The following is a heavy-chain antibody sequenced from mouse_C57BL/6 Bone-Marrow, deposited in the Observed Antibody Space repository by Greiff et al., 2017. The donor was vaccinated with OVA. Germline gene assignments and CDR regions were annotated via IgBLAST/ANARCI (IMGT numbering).Heavy chain of an antibody. CDR3: ARDYYGSSQDWYFDV. Sequence: EVQLVESGGGLVKPGGPLKLSCAASGFTFSSYAMSWVRQTPEKRLEWVATISDGGSYTYYPDNVKGRFTISRDNAKNNLYLQMSHLKSEDTAMYYCARDYYGSSQDWYFDVWGTGTTVTVSS. D-gene: IGHD1-1*01. J-gene: IGHJ1*03. CDR2: ISDGGSYT. CDR1: GFTFSSYA. V-gene: IGHV5-4*01.